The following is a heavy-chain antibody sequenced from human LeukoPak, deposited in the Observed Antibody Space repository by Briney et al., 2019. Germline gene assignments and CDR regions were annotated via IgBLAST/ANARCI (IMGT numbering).Heavy chain of an antibody. CDR3: ARVYSSSWYWFDP. D-gene: IGHD6-13*01. CDR1: GGSFSGYY. CDR2: INHSGST. V-gene: IGHV4-34*01. J-gene: IGHJ5*02. Sequence: SETLSLTCAVYGGSFSGYYWSWIRQPPGKGLEWIGEINHSGSTNYNPSLTSRVTISVDTSKNQFSLKLSSVTAADTAVYYCARVYSSSWYWFDPWGQGTLVTVSS.